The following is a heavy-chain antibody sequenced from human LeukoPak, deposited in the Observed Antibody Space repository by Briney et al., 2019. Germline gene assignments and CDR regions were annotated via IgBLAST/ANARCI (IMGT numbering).Heavy chain of an antibody. J-gene: IGHJ4*02. CDR2: IYYDGII. CDR3: ARYGTGWYAFDF. CDR1: VGSLTRNY. D-gene: IGHD6-19*01. V-gene: IGHV4-59*08. Sequence: PSETLSLTCTLSVGSLTRNYWSWIRHPPGKGREWIGYIYYDGIINYYPSLKGRVTISVDTSKSQLSLSLTSVTAADTAVYYCARYGTGWYAFDFWGQGTLVTVSS.